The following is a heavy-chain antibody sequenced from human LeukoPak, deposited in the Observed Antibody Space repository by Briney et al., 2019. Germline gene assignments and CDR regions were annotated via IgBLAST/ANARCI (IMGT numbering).Heavy chain of an antibody. CDR1: GVIFSSYW. D-gene: IGHD2-8*01. J-gene: IGHJ6*03. CDR2: IKQDGSEK. V-gene: IGHV3-7*01. CDR3: ARVDNGYMDV. Sequence: GGSLRLSCAASGVIFSSYWMSWVRQAPGKGLEWVANIKQDGSEKYYVDSVKGRFTISRDNANNSLYLQMSSLRAEDTAVYYCARVDNGYMDVWGKGTTVTVS.